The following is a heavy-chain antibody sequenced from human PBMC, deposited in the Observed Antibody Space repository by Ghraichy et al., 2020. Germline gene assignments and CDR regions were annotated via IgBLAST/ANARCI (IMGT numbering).Heavy chain of an antibody. J-gene: IGHJ4*02. V-gene: IGHV1-2*06. CDR2: INPNSGGT. CDR3: ARVDSSGWTLFDY. Sequence: ASVKVSCKASGYTFTGYYMHWVRQAPGQGLEWMGRINPNSGGTNYAQKFQGRVTMTRDTSISTAYMELSRLRSDDTAVYYCARVDSSGWTLFDYWGQGTLVTVSS. CDR1: GYTFTGYY. D-gene: IGHD6-19*01.